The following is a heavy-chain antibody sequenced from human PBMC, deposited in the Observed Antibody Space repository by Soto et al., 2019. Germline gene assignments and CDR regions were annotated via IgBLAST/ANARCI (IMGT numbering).Heavy chain of an antibody. CDR3: VKDRGRRTYDY. CDR1: GFAFSSFE. CDR2: ISSSGTI. Sequence: GGSLRLSCAASGFAFSSFEMNWVRQAPGKGLEWVSYISSSGTIYYADSVKGRFTISRDNAKSSLFLQMNSLRAEDTAVYYWVKDRGRRTYDYWGPGTLLTVSS. V-gene: IGHV3-48*03. D-gene: IGHD1-7*01. J-gene: IGHJ4*02.